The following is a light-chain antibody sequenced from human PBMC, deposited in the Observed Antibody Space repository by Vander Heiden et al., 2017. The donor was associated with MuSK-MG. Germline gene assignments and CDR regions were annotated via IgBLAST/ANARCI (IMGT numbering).Light chain of an antibody. J-gene: IGKJ2*01. CDR3: QQHNNWPMYT. V-gene: IGKV3-15*01. CDR2: CAA. CDR1: QSVSSN. Sequence: EIVMTQSPATLSVSPGERATLSCRASQSVSSNFAWYQQKPGQAPRLLIYCAATRGTGIPARFSGSGCGREFTLTISSLQSEDFAVYYCQQHNNWPMYTFGQGTKLEIK.